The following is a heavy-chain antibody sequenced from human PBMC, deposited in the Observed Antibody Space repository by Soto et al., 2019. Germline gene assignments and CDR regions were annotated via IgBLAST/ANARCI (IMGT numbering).Heavy chain of an antibody. D-gene: IGHD1-26*01. CDR1: GFTFSFYG. V-gene: IGHV3-33*01. CDR2: IWYDGSNK. CDR3: ARDYSGTEPPS. J-gene: IGHJ5*02. Sequence: PGGSLRLSCAASGFTFSFYGMHWVRQAPGKGLEWVAVIWYDGSNKYYADSAKGRFTTSRDNSKNTLYLQMDSLRAEDTAVYYCARDYSGTEPPSWGQGTLVTVSS.